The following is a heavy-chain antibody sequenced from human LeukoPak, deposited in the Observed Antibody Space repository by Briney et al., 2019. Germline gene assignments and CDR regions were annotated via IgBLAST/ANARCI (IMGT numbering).Heavy chain of an antibody. CDR3: ARVYAGYSSGWHIFDY. V-gene: IGHV1-2*02. Sequence: GASVKVSCKASGYTFTGYYMHWVRQAPGQGLEWMGWINPNSGGTNYAQKFQGRVTMTRDTSISTAYMELSRLRSDDTAVYYCARVYAGYSSGWHIFDYWGQGTLVTVSS. CDR2: INPNSGGT. D-gene: IGHD6-19*01. CDR1: GYTFTGYY. J-gene: IGHJ4*02.